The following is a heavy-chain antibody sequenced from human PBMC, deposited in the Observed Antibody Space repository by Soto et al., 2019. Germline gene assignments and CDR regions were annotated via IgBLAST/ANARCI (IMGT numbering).Heavy chain of an antibody. D-gene: IGHD5-18*01. Sequence: SAILYRTCPFSGGSINSYYWALIRPPPGKGLEWIGYIYHSGGTNYNPSLKSRVAISADSSMNQFSLRLTSVTAADTASYYCARKGQIWVPWGLDAGGQGTLVTV. CDR1: GGSINSYY. J-gene: IGHJ5*02. CDR3: ARKGQIWVPWGLDA. CDR2: IYHSGGT. V-gene: IGHV4-59*07.